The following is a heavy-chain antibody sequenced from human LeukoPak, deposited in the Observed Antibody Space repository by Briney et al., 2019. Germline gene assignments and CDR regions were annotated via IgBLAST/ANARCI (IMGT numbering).Heavy chain of an antibody. CDR2: INHSGST. CDR1: GGSFSGYY. CDR3: ARYGDSYGDAFDI. V-gene: IGHV4-34*01. D-gene: IGHD5-18*01. Sequence: SETLSLTCAVYGGSFSGYYWSWIRQPPGKGLEWIGEINHSGSTNYNPSLKSRVTISVDTSKNQFSLKLSSVTAADTAVYYCARYGDSYGDAFDIWGQGTMVTVSS. J-gene: IGHJ3*02.